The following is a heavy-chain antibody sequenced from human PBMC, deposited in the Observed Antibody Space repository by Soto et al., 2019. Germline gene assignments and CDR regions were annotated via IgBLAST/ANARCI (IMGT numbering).Heavy chain of an antibody. J-gene: IGHJ4*02. CDR2: ISGSGGST. CDR3: AKGGAPFPAYFDY. V-gene: IGHV3-23*01. CDR1: GFTFSSYA. Sequence: EVQLLESGGGLVQPGGSLRLSCAASGFTFSSYAMSWVRQAPGKGLEWVSAISGSGGSTYYADSVKGRFTISRDNSKNTLYLQMNSLRAEDTAVFYCAKGGAPFPAYFDYWGQGTLVTVSS.